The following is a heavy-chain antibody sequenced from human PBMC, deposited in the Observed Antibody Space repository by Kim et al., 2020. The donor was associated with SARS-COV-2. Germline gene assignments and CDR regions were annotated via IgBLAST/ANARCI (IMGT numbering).Heavy chain of an antibody. CDR3: ARDRRYYDILPGPPMDV. V-gene: IGHV1-18*01. Sequence: ASVKVSCKASGFTFTSYGFTWVRLAPGQGLEWMGWSSAYNGDTKYARKLQGRVSMTTDTSTTTVYMGLRSLTADDTAGYYCARDRRYYDILPGPPMDVWGQGTTVTVSS. D-gene: IGHD3-9*01. J-gene: IGHJ6*02. CDR1: GFTFTSYG. CDR2: SSAYNGDT.